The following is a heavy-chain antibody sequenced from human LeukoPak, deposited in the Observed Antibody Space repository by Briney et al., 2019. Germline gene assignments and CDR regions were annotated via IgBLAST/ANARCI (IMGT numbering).Heavy chain of an antibody. CDR2: IIPIFGTA. D-gene: IGHD3-22*01. CDR3: ARGVTYYYVRSGYSAGGDAFDI. Sequence: ASVKVSCKASGGTFSSYAISWVRQAPGQGLEWMGGIIPIFGTANSAQKFQGRVTITADESTSTAYMELSSLRSEDTAVYYCARGVTYYYVRSGYSAGGDAFDIWGQGTMVTVSS. J-gene: IGHJ3*02. V-gene: IGHV1-69*01. CDR1: GGTFSSYA.